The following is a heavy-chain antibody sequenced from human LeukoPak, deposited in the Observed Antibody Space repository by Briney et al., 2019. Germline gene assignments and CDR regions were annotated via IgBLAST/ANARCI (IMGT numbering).Heavy chain of an antibody. CDR3: ARDLHGDHYYFDY. CDR2: ISYDGSNK. D-gene: IGHD4-17*01. V-gene: IGHV3-30-3*01. J-gene: IGHJ4*02. CDR1: GFTFSSYA. Sequence: PGRSLRLSCAASGFTFSSYAMHWVRQAPGKGLEWVAVISYDGSNKYYADSVKGRFTISRDNSKNTLYLQMNSLRAEDTAVYYCARDLHGDHYYFDYWGQGTLVTVSS.